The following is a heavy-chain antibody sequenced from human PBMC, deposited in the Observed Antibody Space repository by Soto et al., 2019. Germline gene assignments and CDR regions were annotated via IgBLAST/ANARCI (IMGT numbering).Heavy chain of an antibody. J-gene: IGHJ6*02. Sequence: QVQLVQSGAEVKKPGSSVKVSCKASGDTFSSYAISWVRQAPGQGLEWMGGIIPIFGTANYAQKCQGRVTITADESTSTAYMELSSLRSEDTAVYYCARDGSGYRSRASPMDVWGQWTTVTVSS. CDR3: ARDGSGYRSRASPMDV. D-gene: IGHD3-22*01. CDR2: IIPIFGTA. V-gene: IGHV1-69*01. CDR1: GDTFSSYA.